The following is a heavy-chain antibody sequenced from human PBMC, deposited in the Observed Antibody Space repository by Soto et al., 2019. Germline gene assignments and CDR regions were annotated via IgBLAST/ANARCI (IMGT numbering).Heavy chain of an antibody. CDR1: GFTFCSYS. J-gene: IGHJ4*02. CDR3: AKKVNSGPGSQYFDY. CDR2: FRTGGDDGTT. Sequence: GGALRLSCAASGFTFCSYSMSWVRQAPGKGLEWVSGFRTGGDDGTTYYADSVKGRFTISRDNSKNTLFLQMNSLRAEDTAIYYCAKKVNSGPGSQYFDYWGQGTLVTVSS. D-gene: IGHD3-10*01. V-gene: IGHV3-23*01.